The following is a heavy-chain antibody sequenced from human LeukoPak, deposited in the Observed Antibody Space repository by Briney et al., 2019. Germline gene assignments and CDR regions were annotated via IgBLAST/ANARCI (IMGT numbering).Heavy chain of an antibody. CDR2: TSPNSGGT. J-gene: IGHJ6*03. V-gene: IGHV1-2*02. CDR1: GYTFTGFY. CDR3: ARGGPRGKNQLLYYYYYMDV. D-gene: IGHD2-2*01. Sequence: ASVKVSCKASGYTFTGFYMHWVRQAPGQGLEWMGWTSPNSGGTKYAQKLQGRVTMTTDTSTSTAYMELRSLRSDDTAVYYCARGGPRGKNQLLYYYYYMDVWGKGTTVTISS.